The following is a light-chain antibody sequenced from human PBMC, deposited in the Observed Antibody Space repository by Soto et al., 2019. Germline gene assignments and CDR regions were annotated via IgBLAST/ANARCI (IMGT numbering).Light chain of an antibody. J-gene: IGKJ5*01. Sequence: EIVLTQSPATLSLSPGGRCILSCMAIQSVSTFLAWFQQKPCQPPRLLIYNASNRTTGIPARFSGSGSGTDFTLTISSLEPEDFAVYYCQQRGDWPPITFGQGTRLEIK. V-gene: IGKV3-11*01. CDR1: QSVSTF. CDR3: QQRGDWPPIT. CDR2: NAS.